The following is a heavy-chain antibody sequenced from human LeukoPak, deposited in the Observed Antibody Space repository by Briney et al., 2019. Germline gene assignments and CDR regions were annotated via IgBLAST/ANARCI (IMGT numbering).Heavy chain of an antibody. J-gene: IGHJ3*01. CDR2: IKGSGSCA. D-gene: IGHD4-17*01. CDR3: GRDPNGDYIGAFEF. V-gene: IGHV3-23*01. Sequence: PGGSLRLPCVGSDFTFANYAMTWVRLTPGKGLEWVSSIKGSGSCAMYADSVSGRFTTSRDNSRNTIFLQMTSLRAEDTAIYYCGRDPNGDYIGAFEFWGLGTLVSVSS. CDR1: DFTFANYA.